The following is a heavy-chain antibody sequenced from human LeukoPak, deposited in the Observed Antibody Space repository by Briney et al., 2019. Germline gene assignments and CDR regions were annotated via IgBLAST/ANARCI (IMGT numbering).Heavy chain of an antibody. Sequence: RTSETLSLTCTVSGGFISSSSYYWGWIRQPPGKGLEWIGSIYYSGSTYYNPSLKSRVTISVDTSKNQFSLKLSSVTAADTAVYYCARSRLGGLAVARRNFDYWGQGTLVTVSS. D-gene: IGHD6-19*01. CDR3: ARSRLGGLAVARRNFDY. J-gene: IGHJ4*02. CDR2: IYYSGST. CDR1: GGFISSSSYY. V-gene: IGHV4-39*01.